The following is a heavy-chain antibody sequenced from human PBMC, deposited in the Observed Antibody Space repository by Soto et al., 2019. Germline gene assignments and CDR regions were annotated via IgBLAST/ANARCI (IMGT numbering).Heavy chain of an antibody. J-gene: IGHJ6*02. CDR2: IDPSDSYT. CDR3: ASPSSNDILTGSRNYYYYGMDV. Sequence: GESLKISCKGSGYSFTSYWTSWVRQMPGKGLEWMGRIDPSDSYTNYSPSFQGHVTISADKSISTAYLQWSSLKASDTAMYYCASPSSNDILTGSRNYYYYGMDVWGQGTTVTVSS. D-gene: IGHD3-9*01. V-gene: IGHV5-10-1*01. CDR1: GYSFTSYW.